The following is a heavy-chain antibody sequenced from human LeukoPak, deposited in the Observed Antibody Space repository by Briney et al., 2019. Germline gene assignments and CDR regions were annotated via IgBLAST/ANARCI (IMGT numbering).Heavy chain of an antibody. J-gene: IGHJ4*02. Sequence: SETLSLTCTVSGYSISSGYYWGWIRQPPGKGLEWIGEINHSGSTNYNPSLKSRVTISVDTSKNQFSLKLSSVTAADTAVYYCARPGRTYYYDSNGYASFDYWGQGTLVTVSS. V-gene: IGHV4-38-2*02. CDR2: INHSGST. CDR1: GYSISSGYY. D-gene: IGHD3-22*01. CDR3: ARPGRTYYYDSNGYASFDY.